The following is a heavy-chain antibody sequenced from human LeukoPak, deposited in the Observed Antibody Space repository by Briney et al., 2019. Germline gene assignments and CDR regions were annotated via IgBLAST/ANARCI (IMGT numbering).Heavy chain of an antibody. CDR1: GGSVNSGSYY. D-gene: IGHD3-22*01. J-gene: IGHJ4*02. CDR2: IYYSGST. CDR3: ARDTYNYDGSGYYYLDY. Sequence: SETLPLTCTVSGGSVNSGSYYWSWIRQPPGKGLEWIGYIYYSGSTNYNPSLKSRVTISVDTSKNQFSLKLSSVTAADTVVYYCARDTYNYDGSGYYYLDYWGQGTLVTVSS. V-gene: IGHV4-61*01.